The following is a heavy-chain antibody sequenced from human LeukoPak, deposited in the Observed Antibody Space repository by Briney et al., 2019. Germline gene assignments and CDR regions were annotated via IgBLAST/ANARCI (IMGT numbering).Heavy chain of an antibody. J-gene: IGHJ6*03. V-gene: IGHV4-4*07. D-gene: IGHD2-21*02. CDR3: ARNGVTAGARNFYYYIDV. Sequence: SETLSLTCTVSGGSISSYYWSWIRQPAGRGLEWIGRIYSSGSTKYSPSLESRVTMSVDTSKNQFSLKLTSVTAADTALYYCARNGVTAGARNFYYYIDVWGKGTTVTVSS. CDR2: IYSSGST. CDR1: GGSISSYY.